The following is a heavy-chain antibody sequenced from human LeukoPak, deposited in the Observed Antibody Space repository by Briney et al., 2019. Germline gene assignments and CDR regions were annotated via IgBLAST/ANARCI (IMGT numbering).Heavy chain of an antibody. Sequence: GASVKVSCKASGYTFTSYDINWVRQATGQGLEWMGWMNPNSGNTGYAQKFQGRVTMTRNTSINTAYMELSSLRSEDTAVYYCAREGSSGSYYYYMAVWGKGTTVSISS. V-gene: IGHV1-8*01. J-gene: IGHJ6*03. CDR2: MNPNSGNT. CDR3: AREGSSGSYYYYMAV. CDR1: GYTFTSYD. D-gene: IGHD6-19*01.